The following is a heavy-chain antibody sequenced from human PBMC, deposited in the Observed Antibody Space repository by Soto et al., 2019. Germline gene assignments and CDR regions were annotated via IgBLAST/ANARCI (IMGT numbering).Heavy chain of an antibody. CDR1: GYSFTSYW. CDR3: ASPSGLAYSSDAFDI. D-gene: IGHD6-13*01. Sequence: GESLKISCKGSGYSFTSYWIGWVRQMPGKGLEWMGIIYPGDSDTRYSPSFQGQVTISADKSISTAYLQWSSLKASDTAMYYCASPSGLAYSSDAFDIWGQGTMVTVSS. J-gene: IGHJ3*02. V-gene: IGHV5-51*01. CDR2: IYPGDSDT.